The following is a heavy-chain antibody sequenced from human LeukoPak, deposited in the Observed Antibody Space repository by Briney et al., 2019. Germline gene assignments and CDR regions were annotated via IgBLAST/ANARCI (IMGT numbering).Heavy chain of an antibody. CDR2: FYHSGTT. D-gene: IGHD3-22*01. CDR1: GYSISSGYS. CDR3: ARHLGGGYDTSGLYVSPFDY. Sequence: SETLSLTCAVSGYSISSGYSWGWIRQPPGKGLEWLGSFYHSGTTYYNPSLKSRVTISVDTSKNQFSLKVNSVTAADTAVYYCARHLGGGYDTSGLYVSPFDYWGQGTLVTVSS. J-gene: IGHJ4*02. V-gene: IGHV4-38-2*01.